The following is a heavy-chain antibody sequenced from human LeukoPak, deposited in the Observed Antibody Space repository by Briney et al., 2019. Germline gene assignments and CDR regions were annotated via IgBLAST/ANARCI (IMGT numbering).Heavy chain of an antibody. CDR3: AVTIAVAGTRWFDP. CDR1: GFTFSTYS. D-gene: IGHD6-19*01. CDR2: ISGSSSYT. Sequence: KSGGSLRLSCAASGFTFSTYSMNWVRQAPGKGLEWVSSISGSSSYTFYADSVRGRFTISRDNAKNSLYLQMNSLRAEDTALYYCAVTIAVAGTRWFDPWGQGTLVTVSS. V-gene: IGHV3-21*04. J-gene: IGHJ5*02.